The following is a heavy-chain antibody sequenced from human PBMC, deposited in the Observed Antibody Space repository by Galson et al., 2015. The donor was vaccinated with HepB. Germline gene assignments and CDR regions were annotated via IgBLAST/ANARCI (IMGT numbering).Heavy chain of an antibody. J-gene: IGHJ4*02. CDR1: GFAFSSYV. CDR2: ISGSGGNT. Sequence: SLRLSCAASGFAFSSYVMSWVRQAPGKGLEWVSAISGSGGNTYYADSVKGRFTISRDNSKNTLYLQMNSLRAEDTALYYCANGGSHCSGGSCYSWGQGTLVTVSS. V-gene: IGHV3-23*01. D-gene: IGHD2-15*01. CDR3: ANGGSHCSGGSCYS.